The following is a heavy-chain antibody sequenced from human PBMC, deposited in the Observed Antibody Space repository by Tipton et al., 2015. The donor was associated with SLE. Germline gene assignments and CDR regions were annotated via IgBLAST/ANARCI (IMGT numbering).Heavy chain of an antibody. D-gene: IGHD3-16*01. V-gene: IGHV3-21*06. CDR1: GFPFSSYT. CDR3: ARGGDYSDY. J-gene: IGHJ4*02. CDR2: ISSASSDI. Sequence: GSLRLSCAASGFPFSSYTMNWVRQAPGKGLEWIASISSASSDIYYGDSVKGRFTVSRDNARNTLYLQMNNVRVEDTAVYYCARGGDYSDYWGQGTLVTVSS.